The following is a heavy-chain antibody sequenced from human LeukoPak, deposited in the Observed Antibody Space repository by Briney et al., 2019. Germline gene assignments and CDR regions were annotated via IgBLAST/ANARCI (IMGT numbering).Heavy chain of an antibody. CDR2: ISAYNGNT. CDR3: ARDRGGLYDFWSGYYAPFDY. D-gene: IGHD3-3*01. CDR1: GYTFTSYG. V-gene: IGHV1-18*01. Sequence: ASVKVSCKASGYTFTSYGISWVRQAPGQGLEWMGWISAYNGNTNYAQKLQGRVTMTTDTSTSTAYMELRSLRSDDTAVYYCARDRGGLYDFWSGYYAPFDYWGQGTLVTVSS. J-gene: IGHJ4*02.